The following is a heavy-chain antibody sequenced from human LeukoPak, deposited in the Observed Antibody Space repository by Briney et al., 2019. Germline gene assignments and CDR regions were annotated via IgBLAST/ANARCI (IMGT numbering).Heavy chain of an antibody. CDR2: ISAYNGNT. CDR1: GYTFTSYG. Sequence: ASVKVSCKASGYTFTSYGISWVRQAPGQGLEWMGWISAYNGNTNYAQKLQGGVTMTTDTSTSTAYMELRSLRSDDTAVYYCARDIGMRIVVVAFDYWGHGTRFTVSP. J-gene: IGHJ4*03. V-gene: IGHV1-18*01. CDR3: ARDIGMRIVVVAFDY. D-gene: IGHD3-22*01.